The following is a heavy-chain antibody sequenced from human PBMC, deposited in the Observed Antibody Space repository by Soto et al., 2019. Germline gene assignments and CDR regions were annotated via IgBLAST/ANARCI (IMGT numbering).Heavy chain of an antibody. CDR3: ARLLGSGRIYFDH. J-gene: IGHJ4*02. CDR1: GGSFSGYY. CDR2: INHSGSP. D-gene: IGHD3-10*02. V-gene: IGHV4-34*01. Sequence: SETLSLTCAVYGGSFSGYYWSWIRQPPGKGLEWIGEINHSGSPNYNPSLKSRVTISVDTSKNQFSLKLSSVTAADTAVYYCARLLGSGRIYFDHWGRGTLVTVSS.